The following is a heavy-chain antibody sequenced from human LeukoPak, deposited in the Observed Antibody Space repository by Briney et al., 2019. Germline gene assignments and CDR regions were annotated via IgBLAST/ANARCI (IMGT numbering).Heavy chain of an antibody. CDR2: MNPNSGNT. J-gene: IGHJ6*02. CDR1: GYTFTSYD. Sequence: GASVKVSCKASGYTFTSYDIDWVRQATGHGLEWMGWMNPNSGNTGYAQKFQGRVTMTRNTSVRTAYMELRSLRSEDTAVYYCARSRPGYCSGGSCTSYHYGMDVWGQGTTVTVSS. CDR3: ARSRPGYCSGGSCTSYHYGMDV. V-gene: IGHV1-8*01. D-gene: IGHD2-15*01.